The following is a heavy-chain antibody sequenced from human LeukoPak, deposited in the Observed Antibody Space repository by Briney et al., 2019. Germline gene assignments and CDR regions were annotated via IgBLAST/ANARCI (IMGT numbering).Heavy chain of an antibody. CDR2: ISGSGGGT. D-gene: IGHD6-13*01. J-gene: IGHJ5*02. CDR3: AREYSAGWFDP. CDR1: GFTFSSSA. V-gene: IGHV3-23*01. Sequence: GGSLRLSCAASGFTFSSSAMSWVRQAPGKGLEWVSAISGSGGGTYYADSVKGRFTISRDNSKNTLYLQMNSLRAEDTAVYYCAREYSAGWFDPWGQGTLVTVSS.